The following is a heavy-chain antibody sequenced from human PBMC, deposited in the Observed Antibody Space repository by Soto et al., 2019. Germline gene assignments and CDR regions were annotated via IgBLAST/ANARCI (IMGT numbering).Heavy chain of an antibody. J-gene: IGHJ5*02. V-gene: IGHV3-30-3*01. CDR3: ARDLRSRFDP. CDR1: GFTFSSYA. Sequence: GGSLRLSCAASGFTFSSYAMHWVRQAPGKGLEWVAVISYDGSNKYYADSVKGRFTISRDNSKNTLYLQMNSLRAEDTAVYYCARDLRSRFDPWGQGTLVTVSS. CDR2: ISYDGSNK.